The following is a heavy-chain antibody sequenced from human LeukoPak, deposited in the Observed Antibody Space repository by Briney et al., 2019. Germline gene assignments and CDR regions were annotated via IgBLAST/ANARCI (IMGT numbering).Heavy chain of an antibody. CDR3: AKGLDYDSSGYYAY. D-gene: IGHD3-22*01. CDR2: ISGSGGST. CDR1: GFTFSSYA. V-gene: IGHV3-23*01. J-gene: IGHJ4*02. Sequence: GGSLRLSCAASGFTFSSYAMNWVRQAPGKGLEWVSAISGSGGSTYYADSVKGRFTISRDNSKNTLYLQMNSLRAEDTAVYYCAKGLDYDSSGYYAYWGQGTLVTVSS.